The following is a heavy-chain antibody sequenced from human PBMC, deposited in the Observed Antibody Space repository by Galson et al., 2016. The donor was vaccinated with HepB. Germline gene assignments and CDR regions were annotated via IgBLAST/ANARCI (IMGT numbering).Heavy chain of an antibody. CDR1: GFTFSSYS. CDR3: VGDRDGQRHMVHGEY. D-gene: IGHD3-10*01. V-gene: IGHV3-48*02. Sequence: GSLRLSCAASGFTFSSYSLNWVRQAPGKGLEWISYISIGSSRIYYADSVKGRFTISRDNAKNSLFLQMNSLRDEDTAVYFCVGDRDGQRHMVHGEYWGRGTLVTVSS. CDR2: ISIGSSRI. J-gene: IGHJ4*02.